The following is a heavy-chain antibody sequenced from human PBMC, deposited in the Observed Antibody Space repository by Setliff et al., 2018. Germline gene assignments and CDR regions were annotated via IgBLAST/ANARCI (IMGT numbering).Heavy chain of an antibody. CDR3: ARNVDTAGYFQH. D-gene: IGHD3-16*01. J-gene: IGHJ1*01. CDR1: GGTFSSCT. V-gene: IGHV1-69*10. CDR2: IIPIVGMT. Sequence: GASVKVSCKASGGTFSSCTIGWVRQAPGLGLEWMGGIIPIVGMTNYPQKFQGRVTITADKSTSTAYMELNSLTSEDTAVYYCARNVDTAGYFQHWGQGTLVTVSS.